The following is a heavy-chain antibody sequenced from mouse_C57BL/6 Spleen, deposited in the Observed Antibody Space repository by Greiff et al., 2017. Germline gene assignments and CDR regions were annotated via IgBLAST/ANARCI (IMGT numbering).Heavy chain of an antibody. CDR3: ANYYSNGFFAY. J-gene: IGHJ3*01. CDR1: GFTFSDYY. Sequence: LVESGGGLVQPGGSLKLSCAASGFTFSDYYMYWVRQTPEKRLEWVAYISNGGGSTYYPDTVKGRFTISRDNAKNTLYLQMSRLKSEDTAMYYCANYYSNGFFAYWGQGTLVTVSA. V-gene: IGHV5-12*01. CDR2: ISNGGGST. D-gene: IGHD2-5*01.